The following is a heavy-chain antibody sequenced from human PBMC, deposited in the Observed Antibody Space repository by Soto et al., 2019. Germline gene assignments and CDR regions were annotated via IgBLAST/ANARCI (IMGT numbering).Heavy chain of an antibody. CDR3: ARRYGDYFDY. V-gene: IGHV4-59*08. CDR1: GGSISSYY. D-gene: IGHD4-17*01. J-gene: IGHJ4*02. Sequence: PSETLSLTCTVSGGSISSYYWSWIRQPPGKGLEWIGYIYYNGGSTNYNPSLKSRVTIPVDTSKNQFSLKLSSVTAADTAVYYCARRYGDYFDYWGQGTLVTVSS. CDR2: IYYNGGST.